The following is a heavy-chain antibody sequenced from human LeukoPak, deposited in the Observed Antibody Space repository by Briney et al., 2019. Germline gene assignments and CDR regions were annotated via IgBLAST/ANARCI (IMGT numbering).Heavy chain of an antibody. Sequence: SQTLSLTCAISGDSVCSNSAAWNWIRQSPSRGLEWLGRTYYRSKGYNDYSVSVKSRITINPATSKNQLSLQLNSVTPEDTDVYYCARQAVAGTLAFDIWGQGTMVTVSS. CDR1: GDSVCSNSAA. CDR3: ARQAVAGTLAFDI. V-gene: IGHV6-1*01. CDR2: TYYRSKGYN. J-gene: IGHJ3*02. D-gene: IGHD6-19*01.